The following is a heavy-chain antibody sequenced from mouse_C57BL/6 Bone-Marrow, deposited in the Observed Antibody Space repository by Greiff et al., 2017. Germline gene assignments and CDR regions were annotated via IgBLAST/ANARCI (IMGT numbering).Heavy chain of an antibody. Sequence: QVQLKQPGAELVRPGSSVKLSCKASGYTFTSYWMHWVKQTPIQGLEWIGNIDPSASETHYNQKVKDKATLTVDKSASTAYMQLSSLTSKNSAVYYCARPTGYYYAMDYWGQGTSVTVSS. CDR1: GYTFTSYW. CDR2: IDPSASET. CDR3: ARPTGYYYAMDY. J-gene: IGHJ4*01. V-gene: IGHV1-52*01. D-gene: IGHD1-1*01.